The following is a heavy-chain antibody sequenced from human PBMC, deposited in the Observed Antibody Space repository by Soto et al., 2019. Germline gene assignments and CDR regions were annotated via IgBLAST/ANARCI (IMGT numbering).Heavy chain of an antibody. D-gene: IGHD3-16*02. J-gene: IGHJ4*02. V-gene: IGHV3-7*01. Sequence: PGGSLRLSCVASGFSISSSWICWIRQTPGKGLEWVTNMNQDGSEIAYAAAVKGRFTVSRDNAKNAVYLQMNSLTVEDTAVYFCARDFSYQRFDHWGQGA. CDR3: ARDFSYQRFDH. CDR1: GFSISSSW. CDR2: MNQDGSEI.